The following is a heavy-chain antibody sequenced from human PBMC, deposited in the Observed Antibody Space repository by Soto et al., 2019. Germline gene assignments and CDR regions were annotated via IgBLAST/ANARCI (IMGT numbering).Heavy chain of an antibody. Sequence: GWSLRLSCSASVFTFSSYAMHWCRQAPGKGLEWVAVISYDGSNKYYADSVKGRFTISRDNSKNTLYLQMNSLRAEDTAVYYCARDKYSGYDGPSYWGQGTLVTVSS. CDR2: ISYDGSNK. V-gene: IGHV3-30-3*01. CDR1: VFTFSSYA. CDR3: ARDKYSGYDGPSY. J-gene: IGHJ4*02. D-gene: IGHD5-12*01.